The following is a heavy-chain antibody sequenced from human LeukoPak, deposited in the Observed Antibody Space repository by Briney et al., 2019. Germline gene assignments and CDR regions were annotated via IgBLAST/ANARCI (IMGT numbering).Heavy chain of an antibody. CDR1: GGSISSGSYY. J-gene: IGHJ4*02. D-gene: IGHD3-9*01. CDR3: ARVVKWGILTGYYIHVFDY. V-gene: IGHV4-61*05. Sequence: SETLSLTCTVSGGSISSGSYYWGWIRQPPGKGLEWIGEIYHSGSTNYNPSLESRVTISVDKSKNQFSLKLSSVTAADTAVYYCARVVKWGILTGYYIHVFDYWGQGTLVTVSS. CDR2: IYHSGST.